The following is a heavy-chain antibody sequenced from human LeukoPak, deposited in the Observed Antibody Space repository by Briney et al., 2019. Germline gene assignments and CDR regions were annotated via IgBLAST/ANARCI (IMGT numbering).Heavy chain of an antibody. CDR1: GYTFTSYG. D-gene: IGHD2-2*03. CDR2: ISAYNGNT. Sequence: APVKVSCMASGYTFTSYGISWVRQAPGQGLEWMGWISAYNGNTNYAQELQGRVTMTIDTSTSTAYMELRSLRSDDTAVYCCARETLDIVVVPAAKGTYFDYWGQGTLVTVSS. J-gene: IGHJ4*02. V-gene: IGHV1-18*01. CDR3: ARETLDIVVVPAAKGTYFDY.